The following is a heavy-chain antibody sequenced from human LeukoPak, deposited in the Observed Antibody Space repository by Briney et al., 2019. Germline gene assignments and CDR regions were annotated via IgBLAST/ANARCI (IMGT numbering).Heavy chain of an antibody. CDR1: GFTFSSYA. CDR3: AKGQGWLYYSDY. D-gene: IGHD6-19*01. Sequence: GGSLRLSCAASGFTFSSYAMSWVRQAPGQGLEWVSAISGSGGSTYYADSVKGRFTISRDNSKNTLYLQMNSLRAEDTAVYYCAKGQGWLYYSDYWGQGTLVTVSP. J-gene: IGHJ4*02. V-gene: IGHV3-23*01. CDR2: ISGSGGST.